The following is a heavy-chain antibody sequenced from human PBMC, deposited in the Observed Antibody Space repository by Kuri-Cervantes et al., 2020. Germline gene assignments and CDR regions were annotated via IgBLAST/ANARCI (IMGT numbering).Heavy chain of an antibody. J-gene: IGHJ6*03. CDR3: ARVGIRCSGGSCNRYYYYMDV. CDR2: ISGSGGST. D-gene: IGHD2-15*01. Sequence: LTCSASGFTFSSYAMSWVRQAPGKGLEWVSAISGSGGSTYYADSVKGRFTISRDNAKNSLYLQMNSLRAEDTAVYYCARVGIRCSGGSCNRYYYYMDVWGKGTTVTVSS. CDR1: GFTFSSYA. V-gene: IGHV3-23*01.